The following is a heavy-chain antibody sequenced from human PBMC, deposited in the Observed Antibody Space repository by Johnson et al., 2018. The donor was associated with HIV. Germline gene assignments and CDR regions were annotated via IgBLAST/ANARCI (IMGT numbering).Heavy chain of an antibody. D-gene: IGHD5/OR15-5a*01. CDR3: AKDLRVYTCDAFDI. V-gene: IGHV3-30*02. CDR2: IRFDGSSK. J-gene: IGHJ3*02. Sequence: QVQLVESGGGVVQPGGSLRLSCAASGFIFRNYGMHWVRQAPGNGLEWVAFIRFDGSSKYYADSVKGRFTISRDNSKNTLYLQMNSLRAEDTAVYYCAKDLRVYTCDAFDIWGQGTMVTVSS. CDR1: GFIFRNYG.